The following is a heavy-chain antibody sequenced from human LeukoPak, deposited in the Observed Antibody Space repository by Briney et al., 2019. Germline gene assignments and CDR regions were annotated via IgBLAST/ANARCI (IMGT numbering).Heavy chain of an antibody. D-gene: IGHD3-3*01. CDR1: GYTLTSYG. CDR3: ARGRFLGWFIDY. J-gene: IGHJ4*02. V-gene: IGHV1-18*01. Sequence: ASVKVSCKASGYTLTSYGISWVRPAPAQGLEWMGWISAYNGNTNYAQKLQGRVTMTTDTSTSTAYMELRSLRSDDTAVYYCARGRFLGWFIDYWGEGTLVTVSS. CDR2: ISAYNGNT.